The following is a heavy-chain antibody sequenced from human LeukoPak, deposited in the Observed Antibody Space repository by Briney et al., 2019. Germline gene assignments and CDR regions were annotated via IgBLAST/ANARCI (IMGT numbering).Heavy chain of an antibody. CDR3: ARMDQRYSSSDAHFDY. Sequence: SETLSLTCTVSGYSISSGYYWGWIRQPPGKGLEWLGSIYHSGRSYYNPSLKSRVTMSVDTSKNQFSLKLSSVTAADTAVYYCARMDQRYSSSDAHFDYWGQGTLVTVSS. D-gene: IGHD6-6*01. J-gene: IGHJ4*02. V-gene: IGHV4-38-2*02. CDR2: IYHSGRS. CDR1: GYSISSGYY.